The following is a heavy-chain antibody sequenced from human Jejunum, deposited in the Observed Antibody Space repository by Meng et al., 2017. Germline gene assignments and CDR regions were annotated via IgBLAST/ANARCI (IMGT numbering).Heavy chain of an antibody. CDR1: GFTFTNHW. J-gene: IGHJ3*02. V-gene: IGHV3-7*01. Sequence: GESLKISCVGSGFTFTNHWMSWVRQAPGKGLEWVANIKGDGSQKNYVDSVKGRFTISRDNTKDLLYLQMISLRDDDTAVYYCARGSREKGDAYDIWGQGTVVTVSS. CDR3: ARGSREKGDAYDI. CDR2: IKGDGSQK. D-gene: IGHD5-24*01.